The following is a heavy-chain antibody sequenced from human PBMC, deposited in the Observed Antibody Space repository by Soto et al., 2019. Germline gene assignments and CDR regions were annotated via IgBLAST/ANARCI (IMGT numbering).Heavy chain of an antibody. J-gene: IGHJ4*02. V-gene: IGHV3-48*01. D-gene: IGHD1-26*01. Sequence: GGSLRLSCAASGFTFSTFGMNWVRQAPGKGLEWVSYISSSSSTIYYADSVKGRFTISRDNAKNSLFLQMPSLRAEDTAVYYCVRKVSQGSLSSFDYRGQGTLVTVSS. CDR3: VRKVSQGSLSSFDY. CDR1: GFTFSTFG. CDR2: ISSSSSTI.